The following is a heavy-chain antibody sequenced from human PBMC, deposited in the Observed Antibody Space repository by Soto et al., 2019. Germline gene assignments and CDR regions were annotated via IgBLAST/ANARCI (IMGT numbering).Heavy chain of an antibody. D-gene: IGHD2-2*01. CDR3: RCNAYYYYYMDV. CDR1: GGSISSSSYY. Sequence: PSETLSLTCTVSGGSISSSSYYWGWIRQPPGKGLEWIGSIYYSGSTYYNPSLKSRVTISVDTSKNQFSLKLSSVTAADTAVYYCRCNAYYYYYMDVWGKGTTVTLAS. CDR2: IYYSGST. V-gene: IGHV4-39*01. J-gene: IGHJ6*03.